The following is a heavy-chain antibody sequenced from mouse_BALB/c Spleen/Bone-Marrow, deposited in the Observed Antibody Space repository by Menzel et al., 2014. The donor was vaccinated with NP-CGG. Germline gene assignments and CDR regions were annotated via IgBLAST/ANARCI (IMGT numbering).Heavy chain of an antibody. CDR3: TRNWDYFDY. CDR2: IRLKSNNYAT. CDR1: GFTFSNYW. J-gene: IGHJ2*01. V-gene: IGHV6-6*02. D-gene: IGHD4-1*01. Sequence: EVKLMESGGGLVQPGGSMKLSCVASGFTFSNYWMNWVRQSPEKGLEWVAEIRLKSNNYATHYVCVCVKGRFTISRDDSKSSVYLQMNNLRAEDTGIYYCTRNWDYFDYWGQGTTLTVSS.